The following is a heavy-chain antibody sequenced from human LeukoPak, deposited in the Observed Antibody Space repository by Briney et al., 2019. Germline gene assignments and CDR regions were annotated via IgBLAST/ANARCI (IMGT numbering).Heavy chain of an antibody. CDR2: ISAYNGNT. V-gene: IGHV1-18*04. J-gene: IGHJ4*02. D-gene: IGHD1-26*01. CDR3: ARDTSGSYLPFDY. Sequence: ASVKVSCKASGYTFTGYYMHWMRQAPGQGLEWMGWISAYNGNTNYAQKLQGRVTMTTDTSTSTAYMELRSLRSDDTAVYYCARDTSGSYLPFDYWGQGTLVTVSS. CDR1: GYTFTGYY.